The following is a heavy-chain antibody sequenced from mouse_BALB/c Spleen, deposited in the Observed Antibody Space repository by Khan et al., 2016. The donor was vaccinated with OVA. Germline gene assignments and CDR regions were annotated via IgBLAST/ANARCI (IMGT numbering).Heavy chain of an antibody. V-gene: IGHV2-6-1*01. Sequence: QVQLKQSGPGLVAPSQNLSITCTISGFSLTNYGVHWVRQPPGKGLEWLVVIWSDGSTTYDSALKSRLTISKDNSKSQVFLEMDSLQTDDTAMYYCARQPYYHYYIMDYWGQGTSVTVSS. D-gene: IGHD2-10*01. CDR1: GFSLTNYG. CDR2: IWSDGST. CDR3: ARQPYYHYYIMDY. J-gene: IGHJ4*01.